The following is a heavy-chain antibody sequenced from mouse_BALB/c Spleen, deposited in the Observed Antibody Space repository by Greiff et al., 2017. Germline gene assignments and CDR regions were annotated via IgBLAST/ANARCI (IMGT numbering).Heavy chain of an antibody. CDR1: GYTFTSYY. D-gene: IGHD1-1*01. CDR3: TRDYYGSSFAWFAY. V-gene: IGHV1S81*02. J-gene: IGHJ3*01. CDR2: INPSNGGT. Sequence: QVHVKQSGAELVKPGASVKLSCKASGYTFTSYYMYWVKQRPGQGLEWIGEINPSNGGTNFNEKFKSKATLTVDKSSSTAYMQLSSLTSEDSAVYYCTRDYYGSSFAWFAYWGQGTLVTVSA.